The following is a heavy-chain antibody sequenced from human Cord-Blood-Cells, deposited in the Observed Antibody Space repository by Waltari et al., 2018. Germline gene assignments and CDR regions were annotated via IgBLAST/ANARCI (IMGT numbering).Heavy chain of an antibody. CDR3: ATVGGSYHRSDY. J-gene: IGHJ4*02. CDR2: FDTEDGEA. V-gene: IGHV1-24*01. CDR1: GYTLTELS. D-gene: IGHD1-26*01. Sequence: QVQLVQSGAEVKKPGASVKVSCKVSGYTLTELSMHWVRQAPGKGLEWMGGFDTEDGEASYAQKFQGRVTMTEDTSTDTAYMELSSLRSEDTAVYYCATVGGSYHRSDYWGQGTLVTVSS.